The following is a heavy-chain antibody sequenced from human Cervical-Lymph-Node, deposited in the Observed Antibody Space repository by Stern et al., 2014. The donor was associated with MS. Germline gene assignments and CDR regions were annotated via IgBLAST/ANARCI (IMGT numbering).Heavy chain of an antibody. CDR3: ARDGRTYSFDY. D-gene: IGHD3-10*01. Sequence: QVQLVQSGAEVKEPGASVKVSCKTSGYTFTKNHMHWVRQAPGQGLEWMGIIKTNTGSTTYAHKFQGRVSLARDASTSTVYMELSSLRSDDAAVYYCARDGRTYSFDYWGQGTLVTVSS. V-gene: IGHV1-46*01. CDR1: GYTFTKNH. J-gene: IGHJ4*02. CDR2: IKTNTGST.